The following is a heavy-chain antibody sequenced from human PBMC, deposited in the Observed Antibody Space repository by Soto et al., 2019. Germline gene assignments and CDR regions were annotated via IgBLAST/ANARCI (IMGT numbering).Heavy chain of an antibody. V-gene: IGHV3-30*18. D-gene: IGHD5-18*01. CDR2: ISYDGTNK. J-gene: IGHJ4*02. Sequence: QVQLVESGGGVVQPGRSLRLSCAASGVTFSSYGMHWVRQAPGKGLEWVAVISYDGTNKYYADSVKGRFTISRDDSKNTLYLQMNSLRPEDTAVYYCAKEKATRGYSFLFDYWGQGTLVTVSS. CDR1: GVTFSSYG. CDR3: AKEKATRGYSFLFDY.